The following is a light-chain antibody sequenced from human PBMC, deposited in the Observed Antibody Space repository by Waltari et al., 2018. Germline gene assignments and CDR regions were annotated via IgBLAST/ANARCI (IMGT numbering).Light chain of an antibody. Sequence: DIVMTQSPDSLAVSLGERATINCKSSQSVLYSSNNKNYLAWYQQKPGQPPKLLIYWASTRESGVPERFSGSGSGTDFALTISSLQAEDVAVYFCQHYYSAPVTFGGGTRVEIQ. V-gene: IGKV4-1*01. CDR2: WAS. J-gene: IGKJ4*01. CDR3: QHYYSAPVT. CDR1: QSVLYSSNNKNY.